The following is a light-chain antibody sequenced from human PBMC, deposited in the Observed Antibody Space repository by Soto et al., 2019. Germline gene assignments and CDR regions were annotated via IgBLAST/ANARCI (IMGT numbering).Light chain of an antibody. CDR3: SSYTTSSTLEV. V-gene: IGLV2-14*01. Sequence: SALTQPASVSGSPGQSITISCTGTSSDVGGYNYVSWYQQHPGKAPKLMIYEVSNRPSGVSNRFSGSKSGNTASLTISGLQAEDEVDYYCSSYTTSSTLEVFGTGTKVTLL. CDR2: EVS. J-gene: IGLJ1*01. CDR1: SSDVGGYNY.